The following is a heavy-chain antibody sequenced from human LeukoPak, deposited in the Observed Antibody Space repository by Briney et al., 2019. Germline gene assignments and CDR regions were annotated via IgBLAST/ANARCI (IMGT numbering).Heavy chain of an antibody. Sequence: PGGSLRLSCAASGFTFSSYSMNWVRQAPGKGLEWVSSISSSSSYIYYADSVKGRFTISRDNAKNSLYLQMNSLRAEDTAVYYCARSPPPYYYYYGMDVWGQGTTVTVSS. V-gene: IGHV3-21*01. CDR1: GFTFSSYS. CDR3: ARSPPPYYYYYGMDV. CDR2: ISSSSSYI. J-gene: IGHJ6*02.